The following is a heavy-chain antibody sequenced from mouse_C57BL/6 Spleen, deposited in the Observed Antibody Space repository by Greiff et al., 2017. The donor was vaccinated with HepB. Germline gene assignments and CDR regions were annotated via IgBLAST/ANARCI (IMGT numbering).Heavy chain of an antibody. V-gene: IGHV1-76*01. CDR1: GYTFTDYY. Sequence: QVQLKESGAELVRPGASVKLSCKASGYTFTDYYINWVKQRPGQGLEWIARIYPGSGNTYYNEKFKGKATLTAEKSSSTAYMQLSSLTSEDSAVYVCARGGSNPFYWYFDVWGTGTTVTVSS. CDR3: ARGGSNPFYWYFDV. J-gene: IGHJ1*03. CDR2: IYPGSGNT.